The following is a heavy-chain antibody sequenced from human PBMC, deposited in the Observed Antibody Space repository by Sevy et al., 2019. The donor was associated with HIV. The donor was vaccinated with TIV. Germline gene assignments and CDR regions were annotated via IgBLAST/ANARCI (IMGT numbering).Heavy chain of an antibody. D-gene: IGHD6-6*01. J-gene: IGHJ4*02. Sequence: GGSLRLSCAASGFTFSSYSMNWVRRAPGKGLEWVSSISSSSSYIYYADSVKGRFTISRDNAKNSLYLQMNSLRAEDTAVYYCARDEGDVYSSFFFDYWGQGTLVTVS. V-gene: IGHV3-21*01. CDR3: ARDEGDVYSSFFFDY. CDR2: ISSSSSYI. CDR1: GFTFSSYS.